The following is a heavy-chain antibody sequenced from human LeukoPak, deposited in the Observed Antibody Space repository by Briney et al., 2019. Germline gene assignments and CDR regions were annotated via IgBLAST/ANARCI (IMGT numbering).Heavy chain of an antibody. CDR1: GFTFSTYA. D-gene: IGHD5-24*01. CDR2: ISDSGYST. Sequence: GGSLRLSCAASGFTFSTYAMSWIRQAPGKVLEWVSTISDSGYSTYSADSVKGRFVISRDNSKNTLYLQMNSLRAEDTAVYYCAKDRGGWGDTWGQGTLVTVSS. J-gene: IGHJ5*02. CDR3: AKDRGGWGDT. V-gene: IGHV3-23*01.